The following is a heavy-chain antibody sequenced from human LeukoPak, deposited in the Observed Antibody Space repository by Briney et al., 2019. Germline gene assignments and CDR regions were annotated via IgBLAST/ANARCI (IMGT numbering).Heavy chain of an antibody. CDR2: IKHDGSEK. J-gene: IGHJ4*02. D-gene: IGHD1-1*01. V-gene: IGHV3-7*01. CDR3: ARDRGTNGINDRGYFDY. CDR1: GFTFSSYW. Sequence: PGGSLRLSCAASGFTFSSYWMSWVRQAPGKGLEWVANIKHDGSEKYYVDSVKGRFTISRDNAKNSLYLQMNSLRAEDTAVYYCARDRGTNGINDRGYFDYWGQGTLVTVSS.